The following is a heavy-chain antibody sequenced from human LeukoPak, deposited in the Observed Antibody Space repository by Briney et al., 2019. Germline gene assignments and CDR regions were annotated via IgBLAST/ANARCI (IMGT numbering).Heavy chain of an antibody. Sequence: SETLSLTCSVSGGSTSTSTSYWGWIRQPPGKGLEWIGSIHYSGSTYKNPSLKSRVTISMDTSKSQFSLKVTSLTAADSAVYYCARESSSSRYFMDVWGRGTTVTASS. CDR3: ARESSSSRYFMDV. V-gene: IGHV4-39*07. J-gene: IGHJ6*03. CDR1: GGSTSTSTSY. CDR2: IHYSGST. D-gene: IGHD6-6*01.